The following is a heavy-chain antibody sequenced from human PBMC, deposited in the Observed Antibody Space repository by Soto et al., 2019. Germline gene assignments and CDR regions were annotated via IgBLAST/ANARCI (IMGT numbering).Heavy chain of an antibody. CDR1: GYTFTSYG. J-gene: IGHJ4*02. D-gene: IGHD6-6*01. CDR2: NSPFIGNT. CDR3: ATGRSSSSGTNDY. V-gene: IGHV1-18*01. Sequence: QVHLVQSGAEVKKPGASVKVSCKTSGYTFTSYGISWVRQAPGQGLEWMGWNSPFIGNTNYAQKFQGRVTMTTDTSTSTAYMDLASLRADDTAVYYCATGRSSSSGTNDYWGQGTLVTVSS.